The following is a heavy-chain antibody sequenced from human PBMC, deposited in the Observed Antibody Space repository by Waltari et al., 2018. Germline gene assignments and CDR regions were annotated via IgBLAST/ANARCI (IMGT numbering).Heavy chain of an antibody. V-gene: IGHV1-69*05. CDR2: IIPVFGTA. CDR3: TRVTGGSWEGGFDP. D-gene: IGHD6-13*01. J-gene: IGHJ5*02. CDR1: GGPFSSYA. Sequence: QVQLVQSGAEVKKPGCSVKVSCKASGGPFSSYAINWVRQAPGQGLEWMGGIIPVFGTANYAQRFQGRVTITTEESTSTAYMELSSLKPEDTAVYYCTRVTGGSWEGGFDPWGQGTLVTVSS.